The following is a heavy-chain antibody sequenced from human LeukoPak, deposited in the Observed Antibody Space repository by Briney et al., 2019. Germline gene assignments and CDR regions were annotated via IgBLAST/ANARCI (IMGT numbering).Heavy chain of an antibody. CDR3: GSVVAAPGGYYYGMDV. CDR2: IIPIFGTA. Sequence: SVKVSCKASGGTFSSYAISWVRQAPGQGLEWMGGIIPIFGTANYAQKFQGRVTITADESTSTAYMELSSLRSEDSAVYYCGSVVAAPGGYYYGMDVWGKGTTVTVSS. V-gene: IGHV1-69*13. J-gene: IGHJ6*04. CDR1: GGTFSSYA. D-gene: IGHD2-15*01.